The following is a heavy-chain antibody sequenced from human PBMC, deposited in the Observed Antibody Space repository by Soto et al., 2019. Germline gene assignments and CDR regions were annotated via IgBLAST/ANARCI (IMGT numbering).Heavy chain of an antibody. Sequence: GGSLRLSCAASGFTFSDYYMSWIRQAPGKGLEWVSYISSSGSTIYYADSVKGRFTISRDNAKNSLYLQMNSLRAEDTAVYYCARDLGYCSSTSCSRQFDYWGQGTLVTVSS. CDR2: ISSSGSTI. D-gene: IGHD2-2*01. J-gene: IGHJ4*02. CDR1: GFTFSDYY. CDR3: ARDLGYCSSTSCSRQFDY. V-gene: IGHV3-11*01.